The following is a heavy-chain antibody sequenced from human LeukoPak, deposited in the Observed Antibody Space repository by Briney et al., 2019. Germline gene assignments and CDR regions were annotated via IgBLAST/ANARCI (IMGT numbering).Heavy chain of an antibody. CDR3: AKDGGLWVSAHWGDS. Sequence: GGSLRLSCAASGFTFSTYAMHWVRQAPGKGLEWVAVISNDATKKYYADSVKGRSTISRDNSENTLYLQMNSLRAEDTAVYYCAKDGGLWVSAHWGDSWGRGTLATVSS. V-gene: IGHV3-30*18. CDR2: ISNDATKK. CDR1: GFTFSTYA. J-gene: IGHJ4*02. D-gene: IGHD7-27*01.